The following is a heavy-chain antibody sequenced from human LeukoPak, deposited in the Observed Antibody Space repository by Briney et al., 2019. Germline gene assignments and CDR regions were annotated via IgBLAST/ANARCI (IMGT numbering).Heavy chain of an antibody. CDR2: ISSSSYI. Sequence: GGSLRLSCAASGFTFSSYSMNWVRQAPGKGLEWVSSISSSSYIYYADSVKGRLTISRDNAKNSLYLQMNSLRAEDTAVYYCAESSNRDGYNNAAGYWGQGTLVTVSS. J-gene: IGHJ4*02. CDR1: GFTFSSYS. CDR3: AESSNRDGYNNAAGY. D-gene: IGHD5-24*01. V-gene: IGHV3-21*01.